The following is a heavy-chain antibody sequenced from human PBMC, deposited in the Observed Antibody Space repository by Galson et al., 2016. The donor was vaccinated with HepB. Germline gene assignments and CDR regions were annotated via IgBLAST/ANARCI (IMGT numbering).Heavy chain of an antibody. CDR3: VIDHYDHVRGNFRHDGRYFDK. D-gene: IGHD3-16*02. Sequence: SVKVSCKASGYSYISYGISWVRQAPGHGLEWMGWITPYNGGNRKYAQKLQGRVTMTTDTGTTTAYMDLGSLTSDDTAVYFCVIDHYDHVRGNFRHDGRYFDKWGEGTRVTVSS. CDR2: ITPYNGGNR. V-gene: IGHV1-18*01. J-gene: IGHJ4*02. CDR1: GYSYISYG.